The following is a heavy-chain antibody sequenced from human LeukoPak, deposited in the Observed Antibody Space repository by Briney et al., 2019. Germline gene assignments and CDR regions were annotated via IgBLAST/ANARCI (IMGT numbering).Heavy chain of an antibody. Sequence: GGSLRLSCAASGFTFSSYSMNWVRQAPGKGLEWVSSISSSSSYIYYADSVKGRFTISRDNAKNSLYLQMNSLRAEDTAVYYCARDRSHSGTNAFDIWGQGTMVTVSS. CDR1: GFTFSSYS. CDR3: ARDRSHSGTNAFDI. V-gene: IGHV3-21*01. D-gene: IGHD1-1*01. J-gene: IGHJ3*02. CDR2: ISSSSSYI.